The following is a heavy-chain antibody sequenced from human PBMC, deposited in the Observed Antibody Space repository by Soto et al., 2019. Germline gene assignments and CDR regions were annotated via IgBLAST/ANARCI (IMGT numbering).Heavy chain of an antibody. CDR1: GFTFRSYN. CDR3: AREGGGSYYSNFDY. Sequence: PGGSLRLSCAASGFTFRSYNMHWVRQAPGKGLEWVAVIWFDGSHKYSADSLEDRFTVSRDNSKNTLFLQMNSLRAEDTAVYYCAREGGGSYYSNFDYWGQGTLVTSPQ. CDR2: IWFDGSHK. D-gene: IGHD3-10*01. J-gene: IGHJ4*02. V-gene: IGHV3-33*01.